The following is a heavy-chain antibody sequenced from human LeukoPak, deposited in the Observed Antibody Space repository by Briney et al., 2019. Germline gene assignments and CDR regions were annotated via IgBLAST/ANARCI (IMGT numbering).Heavy chain of an antibody. CDR1: GFSFSSYC. J-gene: IGHJ3*02. CDR2: ISSDGNDQ. CDR3: TTQGFCISTGCYANAFDI. V-gene: IGHV3-30*03. Sequence: GGSLRLSCVASGFSFSSYCMHWVRQAPGKGLEWVALISSDGNDQYYADSVKGRFTISRDNSKNTLSPQMNSLRPEDTAMYYCTTQGFCISTGCYANAFDIWGQGTVVTVSS. D-gene: IGHD2-2*01.